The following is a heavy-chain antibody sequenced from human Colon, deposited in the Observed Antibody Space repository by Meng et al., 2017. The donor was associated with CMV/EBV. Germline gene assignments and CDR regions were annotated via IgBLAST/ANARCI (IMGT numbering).Heavy chain of an antibody. J-gene: IGHJ4*02. CDR2: ISTSGTKI. V-gene: IGHV3-21*01. Sequence: GGSLRLSCGTSGFTFSSYTMHWVRQAPGKGLEWVSSISTSGTKIYYADSVKGRFTVSRDDARDSLFLHLNSLRAEDTALYYCARDMGFLGGTFDYWGQGTLVTVSS. CDR1: GFTFSSYT. CDR3: ARDMGFLGGTFDY. D-gene: IGHD1-26*01.